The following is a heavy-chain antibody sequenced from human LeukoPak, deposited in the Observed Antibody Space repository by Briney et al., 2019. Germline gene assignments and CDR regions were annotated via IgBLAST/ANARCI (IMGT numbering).Heavy chain of an antibody. J-gene: IGHJ4*02. CDR2: ISSSSYI. D-gene: IGHD6-13*01. CDR3: ARGGISSSWFLDY. V-gene: IGHV3-21*01. Sequence: GGSLRLSCAASGFTFSSYSMNWVRQAPGKGLEWVSSISSSSYIYYADSVKGRFTISRDNAKNSLYLQMNSLRAEDTAVYYCARGGISSSWFLDYWGQGTLVTVSS. CDR1: GFTFSSYS.